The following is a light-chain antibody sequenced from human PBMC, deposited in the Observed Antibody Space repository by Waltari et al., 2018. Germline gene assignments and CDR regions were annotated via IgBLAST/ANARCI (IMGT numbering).Light chain of an antibody. Sequence: DIQMTQSPSSLSASVGDRVTITCRASQSISSYLNWYQQKPGKDPKLLIYAASSLQSGVPSRFSGSGSATDFTLTISSLQPEDFATYYCQQSYSTPSVTFGQGTKVEIK. CDR1: QSISSY. J-gene: IGKJ1*01. CDR3: QQSYSTPSVT. V-gene: IGKV1-39*01. CDR2: AAS.